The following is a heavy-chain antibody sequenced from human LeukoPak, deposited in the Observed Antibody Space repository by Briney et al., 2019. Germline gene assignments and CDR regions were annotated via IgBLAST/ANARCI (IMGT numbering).Heavy chain of an antibody. V-gene: IGHV4-34*01. CDR1: GGSFSGYY. J-gene: IGHJ4*02. CDR3: ARGGHGSGSQDY. CDR2: INHSGST. D-gene: IGHD3-10*01. Sequence: SETLSLTCAVYGGSFSGYYWSWIRQPPGKGLEWIGEINHSGSTNYNPSLKSRVTISVDTSKNQFSLKLSSVTAADTAVYYCARGGHGSGSQDYWGQGTLVTVSS.